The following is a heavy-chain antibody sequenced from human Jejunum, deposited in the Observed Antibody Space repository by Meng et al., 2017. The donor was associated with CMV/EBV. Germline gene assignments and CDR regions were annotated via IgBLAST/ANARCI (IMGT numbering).Heavy chain of an antibody. V-gene: IGHV1-18*01. Sequence: ASGYTFSSYGISWVRQAPGQGLEWMGWIRGYNGNTKYAQKFQGRVTMTTDTSTSTAYMELRSLRSDDTAVYYCARESGSYGYFQHWGQGTLVTVSS. D-gene: IGHD1-26*01. CDR1: GYTFSSYG. CDR2: IRGYNGNT. J-gene: IGHJ1*01. CDR3: ARESGSYGYFQH.